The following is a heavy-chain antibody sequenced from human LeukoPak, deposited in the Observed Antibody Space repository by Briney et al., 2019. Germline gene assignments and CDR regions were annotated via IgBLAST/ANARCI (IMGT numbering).Heavy chain of an antibody. Sequence: GGSLRLSCAASGFTFSSYEMNWVRQAPGKGLEWASYISSSGSTIYYADSVKGRFTISRDNAKNSLYLQMNSLRAEDTAVYYCARDRYDSAFDIWGQGTMVTVSS. V-gene: IGHV3-48*03. D-gene: IGHD3-22*01. CDR3: ARDRYDSAFDI. CDR2: ISSSGSTI. J-gene: IGHJ3*02. CDR1: GFTFSSYE.